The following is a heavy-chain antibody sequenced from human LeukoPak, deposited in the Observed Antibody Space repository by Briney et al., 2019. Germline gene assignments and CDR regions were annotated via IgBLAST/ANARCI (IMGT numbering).Heavy chain of an antibody. Sequence: SGGSLRLSCAASGFTFSNYYMNWVRQAPGKGLEWVSSISSGSSYIYYADSLKGRFTISRDNAKNSLYLQMNSLRAEDTAVYYCARRRRMVRGINYYMDVWGKGTTVTVSS. CDR1: GFTFSNYY. V-gene: IGHV3-21*01. J-gene: IGHJ6*03. CDR3: ARRRRMVRGINYYMDV. CDR2: ISSGSSYI. D-gene: IGHD3-10*01.